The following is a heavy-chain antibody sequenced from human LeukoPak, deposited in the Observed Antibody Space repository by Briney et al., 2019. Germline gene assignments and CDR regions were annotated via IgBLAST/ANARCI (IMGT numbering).Heavy chain of an antibody. CDR1: GGSISSYY. CDR3: AREDSSEEGNNWFDP. D-gene: IGHD3-22*01. CDR2: IYTSGST. J-gene: IGHJ5*02. Sequence: SETLSLTCTVSGGSISSYYWSWIRQPAGKGLEWIGRIYTSGSTNYNPSLKSRVTMSVDTSKNQFSLKLSSVTAADTAVYHCAREDSSEEGNNWFDPWGQGTLVTVSS. V-gene: IGHV4-4*07.